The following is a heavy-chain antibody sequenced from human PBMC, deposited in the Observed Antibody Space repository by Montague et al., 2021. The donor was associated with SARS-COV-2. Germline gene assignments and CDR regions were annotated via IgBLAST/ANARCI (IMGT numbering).Heavy chain of an antibody. Sequence: SETLSLTCAASGGSISSSSYYWGWTRQPPGKGLEWIGSIHYSGSTYYNPSLKSRVSISVDTSRNQFSLKLSSVTAADTAVYYCARLWDTVYYYYGMDVWGQGTTVTVSS. CDR2: IHYSGST. D-gene: IGHD1-26*01. CDR1: GGSISSSSYY. CDR3: ARLWDTVYYYYGMDV. J-gene: IGHJ6*02. V-gene: IGHV4-39*01.